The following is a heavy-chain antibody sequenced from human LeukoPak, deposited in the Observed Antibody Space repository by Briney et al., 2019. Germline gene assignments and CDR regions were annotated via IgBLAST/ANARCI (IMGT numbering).Heavy chain of an antibody. J-gene: IGHJ6*03. CDR2: IRYDGSNK. V-gene: IGHV3-30*02. CDR3: AKDQRRQWLVPNYMDV. Sequence: AGGSLRLSCAASGFTFSSYGMHWVRQAPGKGLEWVAFIRYDGSNKYYADSVKGRFTISRDNSKNTLYLQMNSLRAEDTAVYYCAKDQRRQWLVPNYMDVWGKGTTVTVSS. CDR1: GFTFSSYG. D-gene: IGHD6-19*01.